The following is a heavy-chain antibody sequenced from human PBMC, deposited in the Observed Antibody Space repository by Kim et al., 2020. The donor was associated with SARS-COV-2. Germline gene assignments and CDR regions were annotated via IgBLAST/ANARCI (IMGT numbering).Heavy chain of an antibody. CDR1: GFTFSNYW. CDR2: INEDGSGK. CDR3: AISVSDGSGGGG. D-gene: IGHD3-10*01. V-gene: IGHV3-7*05. J-gene: IGHJ4*02. Sequence: GESLKISCSASGFTFSNYWVSWVRQAPGKGLEWVANINEDGSGKYYVDSVKGRFTISRDNAKNSLYVQMNSLRAEDTAVYYCAISVSDGSGGGGWGQGTLVTVSS.